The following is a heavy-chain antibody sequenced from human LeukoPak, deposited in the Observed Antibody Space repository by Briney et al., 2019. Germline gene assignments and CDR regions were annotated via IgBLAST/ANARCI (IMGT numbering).Heavy chain of an antibody. Sequence: GGSLRLSCAASGFTVSSNYMSWVRQAPGKGLEWGSVIYSGGSTYYADSVKCRFTISRANSKNTLYVQMNSLRAEDTAVYYCARYYGSGSYYDYWGQGTLVTVSS. CDR3: ARYYGSGSYYDY. CDR1: GFTVSSNY. CDR2: IYSGGST. V-gene: IGHV3-53*01. J-gene: IGHJ4*02. D-gene: IGHD3-10*01.